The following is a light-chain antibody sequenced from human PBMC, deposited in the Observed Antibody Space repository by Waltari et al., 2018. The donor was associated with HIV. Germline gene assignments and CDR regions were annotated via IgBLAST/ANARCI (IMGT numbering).Light chain of an antibody. CDR2: RNY. V-gene: IGLV1-47*01. CDR1: TSNIETQW. Sequence: QSVLTQPPSASGTPGQTVTISCSGSTSNIETQWVYWYQQLPGTAPKLRINRNYKRPSGVPERFSVSKSGAAASLVISGLRSEDEADYYCEAWDSTLKETLFGGGTKLTVL. J-gene: IGLJ3*02. CDR3: EAWDSTLKETL.